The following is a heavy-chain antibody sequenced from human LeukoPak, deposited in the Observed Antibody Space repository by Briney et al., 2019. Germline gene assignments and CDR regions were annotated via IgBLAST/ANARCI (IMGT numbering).Heavy chain of an antibody. Sequence: PGGSLRLSCAASGFTFSDYYMSWIRQAPGKGLEWVSYISSSGSTIYYADSVKGRFTISRDNAKNSLSLQMNSLRAEDAAVYYCARDRIAAAYDAFDIWGQGTVVTVSS. CDR2: ISSSGSTI. J-gene: IGHJ3*02. V-gene: IGHV3-11*04. D-gene: IGHD6-13*01. CDR1: GFTFSDYY. CDR3: ARDRIAAAYDAFDI.